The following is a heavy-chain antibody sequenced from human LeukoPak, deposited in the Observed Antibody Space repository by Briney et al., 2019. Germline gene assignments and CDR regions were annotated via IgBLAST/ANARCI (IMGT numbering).Heavy chain of an antibody. CDR2: ISYDGSNK. CDR3: ARVGGSSWYGAFDI. D-gene: IGHD6-13*01. V-gene: IGHV3-30-3*01. CDR1: GFTFSTYA. J-gene: IGHJ3*02. Sequence: GRSLRLSCAASGFTFSTYAMHWVRQAPGKGLEWVAVISYDGSNKYYADSVKGRFTISRDNAKNSLYLQMNSLRAEDTAVYYCARVGGSSWYGAFDIWGQGTMVTVSS.